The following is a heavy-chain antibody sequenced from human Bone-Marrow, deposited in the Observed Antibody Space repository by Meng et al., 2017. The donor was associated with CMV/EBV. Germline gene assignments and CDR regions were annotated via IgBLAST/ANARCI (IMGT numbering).Heavy chain of an antibody. Sequence: GGSLRLSCAASGFTFSSYSMNWVRQAPGKGLEWVSSISSSSSYIYYADSVKGRFTISRDNAKNSLYMQMNSLRGEDTAVYYCARGVTILGGGVGGLFDYYYYYGMDVWGQGTTVTVSS. CDR3: ARGVTILGGGVGGLFDYYYYYGMDV. CDR1: GFTFSSYS. CDR2: ISSSSSYI. V-gene: IGHV3-21*01. D-gene: IGHD1-26*01. J-gene: IGHJ6*02.